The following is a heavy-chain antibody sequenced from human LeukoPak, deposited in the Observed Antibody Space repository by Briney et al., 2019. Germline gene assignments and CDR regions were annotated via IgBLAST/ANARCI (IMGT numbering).Heavy chain of an antibody. CDR2: IKQDGSEK. CDR3: ARDGTSIVGAIDY. J-gene: IGHJ4*02. V-gene: IGHV3-7*01. CDR1: GFTFSSYW. Sequence: GGSLRLSCAASGFTFSSYWMNWVRRAPGKGLEWVASIKQDGSEKYFVDSVKGRFTISRDNAKNSLYLQMNSLRADDTAVYYCARDGTSIVGAIDYWGQGTLVTVSS. D-gene: IGHD1-26*01.